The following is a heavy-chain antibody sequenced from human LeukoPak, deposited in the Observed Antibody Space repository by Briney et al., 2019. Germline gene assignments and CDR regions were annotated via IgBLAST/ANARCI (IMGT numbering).Heavy chain of an antibody. Sequence: SETLSLTCTVSGGSISSYYWSWIRQPPGKGLEWIAYISDIGSTNYNPSLKSRVTISVDTSKNQLSLKLNSVTAADTAVYYCARHYSSGTYPLDSWGQGTLVTVSS. CDR2: ISDIGST. V-gene: IGHV4-59*01. D-gene: IGHD3-10*01. CDR1: GGSISSYY. J-gene: IGHJ4*02. CDR3: ARHYSSGTYPLDS.